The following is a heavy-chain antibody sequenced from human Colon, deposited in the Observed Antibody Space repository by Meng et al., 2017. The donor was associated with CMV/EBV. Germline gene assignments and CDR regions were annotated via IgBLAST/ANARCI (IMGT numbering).Heavy chain of an antibody. CDR3: VKNRNSGDSCPGSH. V-gene: IGHV3-23*01. CDR1: GFTFDAYA. J-gene: IGHJ4*02. Sequence: VPLLESGGGLVQPGGSLRLSCAASGFTFDAYAMTWVRQAPGKGLEWVSAIIGNGDITYYAQSVRGRFTISRDNSRNTLYLQMHSLRAEDTALYYCVKNRNSGDSCPGSHWGQGILVTASS. CDR2: IIGNGDIT. D-gene: IGHD4-17*01.